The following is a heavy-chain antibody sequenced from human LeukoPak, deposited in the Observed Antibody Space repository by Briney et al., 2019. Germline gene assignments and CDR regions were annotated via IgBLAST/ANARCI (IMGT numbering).Heavy chain of an antibody. CDR3: ARGFGELTMDV. D-gene: IGHD3-10*01. CDR2: IIPIFGTA. CDR1: GGTFSSYA. J-gene: IGHJ6*03. V-gene: IGHV1-69*05. Sequence: SVKVSCKASGGTFSSYAISWVRQAPGQGLEWMGGIIPIFGTANYAQKFQGRVTLTTDESTSTAYMELTSLRSEDTAVYFCARGFGELTMDVWGKGTTVTVSS.